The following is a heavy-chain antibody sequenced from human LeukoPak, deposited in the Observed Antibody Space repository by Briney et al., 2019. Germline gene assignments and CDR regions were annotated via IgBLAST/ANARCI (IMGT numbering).Heavy chain of an antibody. D-gene: IGHD3-10*01. J-gene: IGHJ4*02. CDR1: GFTFSSYS. Sequence: GGSLRLSCAASGFTFSSYSMNWVRQAPGKGLEWVSSISSSSSYIYYADSVKGRFTISRDNAKNSLYLQMNSLRAEDTAVYYCASNNYSGSGSYTRGRDYWGQGTLVTVSS. CDR2: ISSSSSYI. V-gene: IGHV3-21*01. CDR3: ASNNYSGSGSYTRGRDY.